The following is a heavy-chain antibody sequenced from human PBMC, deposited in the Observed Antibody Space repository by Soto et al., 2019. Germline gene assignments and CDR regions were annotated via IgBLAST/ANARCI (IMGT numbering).Heavy chain of an antibody. CDR3: AKGGGLHLWEYFQH. V-gene: IGHV3-23*01. D-gene: IGHD3-16*01. Sequence: GGSLRLSCAASGFTFSSYAMSWVRQAPGKGLEWVSAISGSGGSTYYAGSVKGGSTISKANTKNTSYMQRNSVRAEDTAVYYGAKGGGLHLWEYFQHWGQGTLVTVSS. CDR1: GFTFSSYA. CDR2: ISGSGGST. J-gene: IGHJ1*01.